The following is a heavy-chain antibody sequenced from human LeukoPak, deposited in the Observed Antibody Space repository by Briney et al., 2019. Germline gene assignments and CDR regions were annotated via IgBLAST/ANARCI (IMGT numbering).Heavy chain of an antibody. CDR1: GITLSRSW. V-gene: IGHV3-7*01. CDR3: ARETYSYDSSGYYYPSGFDY. J-gene: IGHJ4*02. D-gene: IGHD3-22*01. Sequence: GGSLRLSCAASGITLSRSWMSWVRQAPGKGLEWVANIQQDGSAKYYLDSVKGRFTISRDNAKNSLYLQMNSLRAEDTAVYYCARETYSYDSSGYYYPSGFDYWGQGTLVTVSS. CDR2: IQQDGSAK.